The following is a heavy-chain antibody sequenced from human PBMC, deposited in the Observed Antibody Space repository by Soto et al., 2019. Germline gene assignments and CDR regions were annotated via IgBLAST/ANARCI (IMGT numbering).Heavy chain of an antibody. CDR3: ARQRITMIVGGWFDP. V-gene: IGHV4-34*01. D-gene: IGHD3-22*01. Sequence: SETLSLTCAVYGGSFSCYYWSWIRQPPGKGLEWIGEINHSGSTNYNPSLKSRVTISVDTSKNQFSLKLSSVTAADTAVYYCARQRITMIVGGWFDPWGQGTLVTVSS. CDR1: GGSFSCYY. CDR2: INHSGST. J-gene: IGHJ5*02.